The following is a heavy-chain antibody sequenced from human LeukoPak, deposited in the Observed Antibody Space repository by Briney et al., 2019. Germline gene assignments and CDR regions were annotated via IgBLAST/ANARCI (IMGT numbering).Heavy chain of an antibody. D-gene: IGHD1-1*01. CDR2: SSYSGST. CDR1: GGSISSYS. J-gene: IGHJ5*02. Sequence: PSETLSLTCTVSGGSISSYSWSWIRQPPGKGLEWIGYSSYSGSTNFNPSLKSRVTISVDTSKNQFSLKLSSVTAADTAVYYCAREGTAGTNLNWFDPWGQGTLVTVSS. V-gene: IGHV4-59*01. CDR3: AREGTAGTNLNWFDP.